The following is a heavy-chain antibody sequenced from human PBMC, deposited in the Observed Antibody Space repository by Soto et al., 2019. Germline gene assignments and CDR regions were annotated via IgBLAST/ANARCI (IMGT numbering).Heavy chain of an antibody. CDR2: VYYSGNT. CDR3: ARKGAAASYAHYYMDV. CDR1: GVSISPYY. J-gene: IGHJ6*03. D-gene: IGHD6-13*01. V-gene: IGHV4-59*01. Sequence: QVQLQESGPGLVKPSETLSLTCTVAGVSISPYYWRWIRQPPGKGREWIGYVYYSGNTNYNPSLESRVTISVDTSRNRFSLNLTSATAADTAVYYCARKGAAASYAHYYMDVWGRGTAVTVSS.